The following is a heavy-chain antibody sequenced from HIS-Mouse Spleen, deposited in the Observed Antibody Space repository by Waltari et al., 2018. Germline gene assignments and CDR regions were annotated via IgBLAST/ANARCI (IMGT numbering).Heavy chain of an antibody. J-gene: IGHJ3*02. CDR2: INSDGSRT. Sequence: EVQLVESGGGLVQPGGSLRLSCAASGFTFSRYWMHWVRQARGKGLVWVSRINSDGSRTSYADSVKGRFTISRDNAKNTLYLQMNSLRAEDTAVYYCARDLELDAFDIWGQGTMVTVSS. V-gene: IGHV3-74*01. CDR3: ARDLELDAFDI. CDR1: GFTFSRYW. D-gene: IGHD1-1*01.